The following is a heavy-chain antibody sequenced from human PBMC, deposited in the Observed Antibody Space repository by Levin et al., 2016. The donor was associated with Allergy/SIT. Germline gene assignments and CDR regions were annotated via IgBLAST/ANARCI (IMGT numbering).Heavy chain of an antibody. J-gene: IGHJ6*02. CDR1: GDSISSHNW. Sequence: SETLSLTCAVSGDSISSHNWWTWVRQPPGKGLEWIGEILHSGSTSYNPSLESRVTISVDTSKNQFSLKLSSVTAADTAVYYCARGSAGYYYGMDVWGQGTTVTVSS. V-gene: IGHV4-4*02. CDR2: ILHSGST. CDR3: ARGSAGYYYGMDV.